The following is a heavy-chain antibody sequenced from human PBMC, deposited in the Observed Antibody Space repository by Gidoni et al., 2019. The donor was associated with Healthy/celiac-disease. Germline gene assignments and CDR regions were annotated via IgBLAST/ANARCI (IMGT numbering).Heavy chain of an antibody. CDR1: GGSISSGGYY. J-gene: IGHJ4*02. V-gene: IGHV4-31*03. CDR2: IYYSGST. CDR3: AREVTPREHGFPYFDY. Sequence: QVQLQESGPGLVKPSQTLSLTCTVSGGSISSGGYYWSWIRQHPGKGLEWIGYIYYSGSTYYNPSLKSRVTISVDTSKNQFSLKLSSVTAADTAVYYCAREVTPREHGFPYFDYWGQGTLVTVSS. D-gene: IGHD6-25*01.